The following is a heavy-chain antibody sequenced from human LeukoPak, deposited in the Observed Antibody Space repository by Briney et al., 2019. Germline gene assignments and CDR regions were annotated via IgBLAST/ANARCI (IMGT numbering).Heavy chain of an antibody. CDR1: GFTVSSNY. V-gene: IGHV3-53*01. D-gene: IGHD3-10*01. CDR2: IYSGGST. CDR3: ARAPYGNYYYYYMDV. Sequence: GGSLRLSCAASGFTVSSNYMSWVRQAPGKGLEWVSIIYSGGSTYYADSVQGRLTISRDNSKNTLYLQMNSLRAEDTAVYYCARAPYGNYYYYYMDVWGKGTTVTVSS. J-gene: IGHJ6*03.